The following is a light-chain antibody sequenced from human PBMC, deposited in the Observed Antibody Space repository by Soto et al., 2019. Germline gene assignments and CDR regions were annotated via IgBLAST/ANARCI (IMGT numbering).Light chain of an antibody. CDR1: SSDVGDYNY. CDR2: DVT. V-gene: IGLV2-14*01. CDR3: CSYAGSDYV. J-gene: IGLJ1*01. Sequence: QSALTQPASVSESPGQSITISCTGTSSDVGDYNYVSWFQQHPGKAPKLLIYDVTNRPSGVSNRFSGSKSGNTASLTISGLQAEDEANYYCCSYAGSDYVFGTGTKVTVL.